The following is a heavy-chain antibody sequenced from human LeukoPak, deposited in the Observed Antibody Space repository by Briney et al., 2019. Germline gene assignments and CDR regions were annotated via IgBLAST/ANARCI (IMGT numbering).Heavy chain of an antibody. Sequence: PGGSLSLSCAASGFSFSTYTMNWVRQAPGKGPEWVSSISTTDNYIYYADSVKGRFTISRDNAKNSLYLQMNSLRAEDTAVYYCGRYCSAASCRDIDYWGQGTLVTVSS. D-gene: IGHD2-15*01. J-gene: IGHJ4*02. CDR3: GRYCSAASCRDIDY. CDR1: GFSFSTYT. V-gene: IGHV3-21*01. CDR2: ISTTDNYI.